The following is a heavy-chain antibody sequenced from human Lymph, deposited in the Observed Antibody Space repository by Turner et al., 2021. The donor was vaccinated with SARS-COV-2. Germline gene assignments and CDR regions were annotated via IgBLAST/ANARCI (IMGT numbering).Heavy chain of an antibody. CDR2: IIPIFGTA. CDR1: GGTFSTYT. CDR3: TRGETIAAHYDY. D-gene: IGHD6-6*01. J-gene: IGHJ4*02. Sequence: QVQLVQSGAEVKKHGSSVKVSCKASGGTFSTYTISWVRQAPGQGLEWMGGIIPIFGTANYAQKFQGRVTITADESTSTAYMELSSLRSEDTAVYYCTRGETIAAHYDYWGQGTLVTVSS. V-gene: IGHV1-69*01.